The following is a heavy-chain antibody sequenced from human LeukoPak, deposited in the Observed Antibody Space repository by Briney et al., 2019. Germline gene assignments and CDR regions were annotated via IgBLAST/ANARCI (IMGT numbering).Heavy chain of an antibody. V-gene: IGHV4-39*07. D-gene: IGHD6-13*01. J-gene: IGHJ4*02. CDR3: ARLGPAAGTSFDY. CDR1: GGSITKNGYY. Sequence: SETLSLTCSVSGGSITKNGYYWGWIRQSPETGLEWIGSMHYSGSTYYNPSLNSRVTISVDTSKNQFSLKLSSVTAADTAVYYCARLGPAAGTSFDYWGQGTLVTVSS. CDR2: MHYSGST.